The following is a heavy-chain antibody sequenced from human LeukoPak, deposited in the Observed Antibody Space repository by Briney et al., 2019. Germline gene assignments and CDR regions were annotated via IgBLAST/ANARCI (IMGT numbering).Heavy chain of an antibody. Sequence: SETLSLTCAVSGGSISSNNWWSWVRQPPGKGLEWIGELYHSGSTNYNPSLKSRVTISVDKYQNQFSLKLDSVTAADTAMYYCARGSPYYYGSGKTCWFDPWGQGTLVTVSS. CDR3: ARGSPYYYGSGKTCWFDP. J-gene: IGHJ5*02. D-gene: IGHD3-10*01. V-gene: IGHV4-4*02. CDR2: LYHSGST. CDR1: GGSISSNNW.